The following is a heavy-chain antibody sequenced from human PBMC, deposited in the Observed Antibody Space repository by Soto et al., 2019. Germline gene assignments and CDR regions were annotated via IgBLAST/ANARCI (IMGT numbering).Heavy chain of an antibody. D-gene: IGHD2-2*01. CDR3: ARKPPSAIQGWAFGMDV. CDR1: GFTVTDNY. V-gene: IGHV3-53*02. J-gene: IGHJ6*02. Sequence: EVQLVETGGGLIQPGGSLRLSFAASGFTVTDNYIIWVRQPPGKGLEWVSTTVIGGGTNYADTVKGRFTVSRDNSKNTLYLQMNNLRVEDTAVYYCARKPPSAIQGWAFGMDVWGQGTTVFVSS. CDR2: TVIGGGT.